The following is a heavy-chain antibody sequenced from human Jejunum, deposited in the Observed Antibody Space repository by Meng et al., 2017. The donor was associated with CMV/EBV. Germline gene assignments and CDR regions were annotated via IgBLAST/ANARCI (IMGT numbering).Heavy chain of an antibody. J-gene: IGHJ4*02. CDR2: ISSSGSTI. CDR3: TRRGNGGSGSYLDS. CDR1: GFTFSDYY. Sequence: ASGFTFSDYYMSWIRQAPGKGLEWVSYISSSGSTIYYADSVKGRFTISRDNAKNSLYLQMNSLRAEDAAVYYCTRRGNGGSGSYLDSWGQGTLVTVSS. V-gene: IGHV3-11*04. D-gene: IGHD3-10*01.